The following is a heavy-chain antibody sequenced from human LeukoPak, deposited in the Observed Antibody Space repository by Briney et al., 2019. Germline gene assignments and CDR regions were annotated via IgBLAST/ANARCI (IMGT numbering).Heavy chain of an antibody. CDR3: ARAAYNWNHLGGWFDP. D-gene: IGHD1-14*01. CDR2: ISYDGSNK. CDR1: GFTFSSYA. J-gene: IGHJ5*02. Sequence: RGSLRLSCAASGFTFSSYAMHWVRQAPGKGLEWVAVISYDGSNKYYADSVKGRFTISRDNSMNTLYLQMNSLRAEDTAVYYCARAAYNWNHLGGWFDPWGQGTLVTVSS. V-gene: IGHV3-30-3*01.